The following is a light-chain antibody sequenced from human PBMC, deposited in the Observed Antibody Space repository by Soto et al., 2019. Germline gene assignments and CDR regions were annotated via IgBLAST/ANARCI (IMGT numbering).Light chain of an antibody. Sequence: QSALTQPPSAPGSPGQSVTISCTGTSSDVGGYKYVSWYQQHPGKAPKLMIYEVSKRPSGVPDRFSGSKSGNTASLTVSGLQAEDGADYYCSSYAGSNNLVFGGGTKLTVL. CDR1: SSDVGGYKY. CDR2: EVS. V-gene: IGLV2-8*01. J-gene: IGLJ2*01. CDR3: SSYAGSNNLV.